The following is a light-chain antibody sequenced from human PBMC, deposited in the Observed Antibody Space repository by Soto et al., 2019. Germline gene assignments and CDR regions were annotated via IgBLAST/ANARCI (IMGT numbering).Light chain of an antibody. V-gene: IGKV3-20*01. Sequence: EIVLTQSPATLSLSPGEIATLSCRASQSVSSNYVAWYQQKAGQAPSLLIYDASSRATGIPDRFSGSGSGTDFTLTISRLEPEDFAVYYCQQFGSSPITFGQGTRLEIK. CDR2: DAS. CDR1: QSVSSNY. J-gene: IGKJ5*01. CDR3: QQFGSSPIT.